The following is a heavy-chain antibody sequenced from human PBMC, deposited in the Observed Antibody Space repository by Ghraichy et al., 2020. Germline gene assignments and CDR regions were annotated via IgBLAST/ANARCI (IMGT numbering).Heavy chain of an antibody. CDR1: GDSINNYY. D-gene: IGHD6-6*01. Sequence: GSLRLSCTVSGDSINNYYWSWIRQPPGKGLEWIAYIYYSGRTNFNPSLKSRVTVSIDTSKNHLSLRLSSVTAADTAVYYCAREAGLSSSSSYFDSWGQGALVTVSS. V-gene: IGHV4-59*01. CDR2: IYYSGRT. CDR3: AREAGLSSSSSYFDS. J-gene: IGHJ4*03.